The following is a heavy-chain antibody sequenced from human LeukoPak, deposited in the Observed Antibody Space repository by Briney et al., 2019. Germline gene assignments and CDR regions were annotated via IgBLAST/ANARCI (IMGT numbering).Heavy chain of an antibody. CDR1: GGSISSSSYY. Sequence: SEALSLTCTVSGGSISSSSYYWGWIRQPPGKGLEWIGSIFYSGNTYYNASLKSRVTISVDTSKNHFSLKLSSVTSADTAVYYCARRSSGGGLFDYWGQGTLVTVSS. D-gene: IGHD6-19*01. CDR2: IFYSGNT. V-gene: IGHV4-39*02. CDR3: ARRSSGGGLFDY. J-gene: IGHJ4*02.